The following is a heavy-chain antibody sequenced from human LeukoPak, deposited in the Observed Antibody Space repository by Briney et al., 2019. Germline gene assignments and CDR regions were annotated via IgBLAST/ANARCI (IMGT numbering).Heavy chain of an antibody. CDR1: GFTFSDYY. J-gene: IGHJ4*02. Sequence: GGSLRLSCAASGFTFSDYYMSWIRQAPGKGLEWVSYISSSGSTIYYADSAKGRFTISRDNAKNSLYLQMNSLRAEDTAVYYCARDTYYDFWSGYFELDYWGQGTLVTVSS. CDR2: ISSSGSTI. CDR3: ARDTYYDFWSGYFELDY. V-gene: IGHV3-11*01. D-gene: IGHD3-3*01.